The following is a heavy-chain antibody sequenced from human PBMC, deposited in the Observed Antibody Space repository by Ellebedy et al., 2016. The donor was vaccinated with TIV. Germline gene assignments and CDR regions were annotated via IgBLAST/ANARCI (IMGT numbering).Heavy chain of an antibody. D-gene: IGHD3-3*01. CDR1: GGTFSSYA. Sequence: SVKGSCXASGGTFSSYAISWVLQAPGQGLEWMGGIIPIFGTANYAQKFQGRVTITADESTSTAYMELSSLRSEDTAVYYCARVATIFGVAYHSSWFDPWGQGTLVTVSS. J-gene: IGHJ5*02. CDR2: IIPIFGTA. CDR3: ARVATIFGVAYHSSWFDP. V-gene: IGHV1-69*13.